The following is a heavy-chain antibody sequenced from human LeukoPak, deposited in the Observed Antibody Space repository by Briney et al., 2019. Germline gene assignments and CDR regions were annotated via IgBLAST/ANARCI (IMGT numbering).Heavy chain of an antibody. CDR3: ATSPPAYGY. D-gene: IGHD3-10*01. CDR1: GGSISSYY. V-gene: IGHV4-39*07. Sequence: SETLSLTCTVSGGSISSYYWSWIRQPPGKGLEWIGSIYYSGSTYYNPSLKSRVTISVDTSKNQFSLKLSSVTAADTAVYYCATSPPAYGYWGQGTLVTVSS. J-gene: IGHJ4*02. CDR2: IYYSGST.